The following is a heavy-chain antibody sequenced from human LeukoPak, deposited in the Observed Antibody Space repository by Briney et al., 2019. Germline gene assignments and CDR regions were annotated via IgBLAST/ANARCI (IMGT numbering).Heavy chain of an antibody. CDR1: GFTFSSYW. J-gene: IGHJ4*02. D-gene: IGHD3-3*01. V-gene: IGHV3-74*01. CDR3: AREVYDFWSGLYFDY. Sequence: GGSLRLSCAASGFTFSSYWMDWVRQAPGKGLVWVSRINTDGSSTSYADSVKGRFTISRDNAKNTLYLQMNSLRAEDTAVYYCAREVYDFWSGLYFDYWGQGTLVTVSS. CDR2: INTDGSST.